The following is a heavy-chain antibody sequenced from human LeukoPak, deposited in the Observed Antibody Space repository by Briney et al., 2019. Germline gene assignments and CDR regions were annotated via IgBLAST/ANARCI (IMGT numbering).Heavy chain of an antibody. D-gene: IGHD1-7*01. Sequence: SETLSLTCAVYGGSSSGYYWSWIRQPPGKGLEWIGEINHSGSTNYNPSLKSRVTISVDTSKNQFSLKLSSVTAADTAVYYCARGPSITGTTGHFDYWGQGTLVTVSS. V-gene: IGHV4-34*01. CDR2: INHSGST. J-gene: IGHJ4*02. CDR1: GGSSSGYY. CDR3: ARGPSITGTTGHFDY.